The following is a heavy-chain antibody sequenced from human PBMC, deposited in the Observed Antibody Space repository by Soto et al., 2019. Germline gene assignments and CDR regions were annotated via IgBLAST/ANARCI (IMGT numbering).Heavy chain of an antibody. Sequence: VQLVESGGGLVQPVRPLRRSCAASGLTFSSYWMHWVRQAPGKRLVWVSRINPDGTTTTYADSVKGRFTISRDNAKNTLYLQMNRLRGDDTAVYYCARVPTGRYGVWNYWGQGTLVTVSS. CDR2: INPDGTTT. J-gene: IGHJ4*02. CDR3: ARVPTGRYGVWNY. V-gene: IGHV3-74*01. D-gene: IGHD3-16*01. CDR1: GLTFSSYW.